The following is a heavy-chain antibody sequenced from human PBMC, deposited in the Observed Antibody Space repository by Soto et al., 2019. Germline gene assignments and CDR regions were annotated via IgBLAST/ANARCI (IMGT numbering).Heavy chain of an antibody. V-gene: IGHV1-69*12. CDR1: GGTFSSYA. D-gene: IGHD2-15*01. J-gene: IGHJ4*02. CDR3: ARPIYCSGGSCYSGFDY. CDR2: IIPIFGTA. Sequence: QVQLVQSGAEVKKPGSSVKVSCKASGGTFSSYAISWVRQAPGQGLEWMGGIIPIFGTANYAQKFQGRVTITADESRSTAYMELSSLRSEDTAVYYCARPIYCSGGSCYSGFDYWGQGTLVTVSS.